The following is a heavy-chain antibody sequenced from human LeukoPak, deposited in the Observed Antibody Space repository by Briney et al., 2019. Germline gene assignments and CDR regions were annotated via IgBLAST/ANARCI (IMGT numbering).Heavy chain of an antibody. CDR3: AREGYCSSTTCLHYYYYYMDV. V-gene: IGHV4-4*07. Sequence: SSETLSLTCSVSGGSISSYYWSWIRQPAGKGLEWIGRIYTSGSTNYNPSLKSRVTMSVDTSKNQFSLKLSSVTAADTAVYFCAREGYCSSTTCLHYYYYYMDVWGKGTTVTVSS. J-gene: IGHJ6*03. D-gene: IGHD2-2*01. CDR2: IYTSGST. CDR1: GGSISSYY.